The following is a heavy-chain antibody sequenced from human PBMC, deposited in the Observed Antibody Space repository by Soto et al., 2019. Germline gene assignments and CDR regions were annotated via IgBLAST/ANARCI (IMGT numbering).Heavy chain of an antibody. CDR3: ARGGYCSSTSCYLETYYYYYGMDV. J-gene: IGHJ6*02. D-gene: IGHD2-2*01. CDR1: GGTFNSYA. CDR2: IIPIVGTA. V-gene: IGHV1-69*13. Sequence: GASVKVSCKASGGTFNSYAISWVRQAPGQGLEWMGGIIPIVGTANYAQKYKGRVTITADESTSTAYMELSSLRSEDTAVYYCARGGYCSSTSCYLETYYYYYGMDVWGQGTTVTVSS.